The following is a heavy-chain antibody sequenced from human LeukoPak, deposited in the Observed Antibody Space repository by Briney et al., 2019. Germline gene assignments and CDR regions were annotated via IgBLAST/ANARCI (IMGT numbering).Heavy chain of an antibody. Sequence: PGGSLRLSCAASGFTFSSYSMNWVRQAPGKGLEWVSSISSSSSYIYYADSVKGRFTISRDNAKNSLYLQMNSLRAEDTAVYYCARSTVDSSSWVEWFDPWGQGTLVTVSS. V-gene: IGHV3-21*01. J-gene: IGHJ5*02. D-gene: IGHD6-13*01. CDR1: GFTFSSYS. CDR2: ISSSSSYI. CDR3: ARSTVDSSSWVEWFDP.